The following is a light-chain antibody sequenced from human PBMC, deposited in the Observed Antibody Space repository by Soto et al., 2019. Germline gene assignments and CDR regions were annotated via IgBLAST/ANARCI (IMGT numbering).Light chain of an antibody. CDR3: QQYENLPN. CDR1: QNINNY. J-gene: IGKJ5*01. V-gene: IGKV1-33*01. Sequence: IQRTQCRYSLSLSVGDRCTITCQASQNINNYLNWYQQKPGRAPKLLIYDASNLEAGVPSRFRGSGSGTDFTFTISRLQPEDIAPYYCQQYENLPNFGEGTRLEIK. CDR2: DAS.